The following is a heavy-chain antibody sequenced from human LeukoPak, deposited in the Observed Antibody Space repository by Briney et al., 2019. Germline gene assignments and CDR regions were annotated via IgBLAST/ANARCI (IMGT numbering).Heavy chain of an antibody. Sequence: ASVKVSCKASGYSFTRYFIHWVRQAPGQGLEWMGIIIPSDGSTSYAQKLQGRVTMTTDRSTSIAYMELRSLRSDDTAVYYCARDRLGSDSSSPQSVSFDYWGQGTLVTVSS. CDR3: ARDRLGSDSSSPQSVSFDY. CDR2: IIPSDGST. D-gene: IGHD6-13*01. CDR1: GYSFTRYF. V-gene: IGHV1-46*01. J-gene: IGHJ4*02.